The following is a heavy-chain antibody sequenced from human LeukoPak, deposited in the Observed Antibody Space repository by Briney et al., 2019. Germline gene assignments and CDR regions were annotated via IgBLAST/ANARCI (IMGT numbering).Heavy chain of an antibody. D-gene: IGHD2-21*01. CDR3: ARDSGCYYFDQ. V-gene: IGHV4-38-2*02. J-gene: IGHJ4*02. CDR2: IYRNGDT. CDR1: VSSVTSDFF. Sequence: SETLSLTCAVSVSSVTSDFFWAWIRQPPEKGLEWIGCIYRNGDTYYNPSLNSRVAISIDTSQNPFSLRLSSVTAADTAVYYCARDSGCYYFDQWGQGTLVTVSS.